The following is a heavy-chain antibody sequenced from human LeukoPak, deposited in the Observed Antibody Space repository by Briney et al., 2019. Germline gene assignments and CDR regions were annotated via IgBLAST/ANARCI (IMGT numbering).Heavy chain of an antibody. D-gene: IGHD7-27*01. V-gene: IGHV3-48*04. CDR1: GFTFSSYG. CDR2: ISPGSSAI. Sequence: GGSLRLSCAASGFTFSSYGMNWVRQAPGKGLEWVSYISPGSSAIYYADSVKGRFTISRDNAKNSLYLQMNSLRAEDTAVYYCARGDDPWGDAFDIWGQGTMVTVSS. CDR3: ARGDDPWGDAFDI. J-gene: IGHJ3*02.